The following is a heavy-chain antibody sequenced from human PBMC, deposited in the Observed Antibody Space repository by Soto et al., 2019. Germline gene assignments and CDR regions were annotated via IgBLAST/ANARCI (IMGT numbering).Heavy chain of an antibody. Sequence: GGSLRLSCAASGFTFSSYGMHWVRQAPGKGLEWVAVIWYDGNNKYYADSVKGRFTISRDNSKNTLYLQMNSLRAEDTAVYYCARDEGLGVNYYYYGLDVWGQGTTVTVSS. CDR1: GFTFSSYG. D-gene: IGHD3-10*01. CDR3: ARDEGLGVNYYYYGLDV. J-gene: IGHJ6*02. V-gene: IGHV3-33*01. CDR2: IWYDGNNK.